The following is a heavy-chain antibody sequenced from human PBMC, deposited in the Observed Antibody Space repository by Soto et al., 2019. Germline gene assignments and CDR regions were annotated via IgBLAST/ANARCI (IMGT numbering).Heavy chain of an antibody. D-gene: IGHD2-15*01. V-gene: IGHV4-4*07. J-gene: IGHJ4*02. CDR3: ARDPPRYCSGGSCYSLGLDY. CDR2: IYTSGST. Sequence: PSETLSLTCTVSGGSISSYYWSWIRQPAGKGLEWIGRIYTSGSTNYNPSLKSRVTMSVDTSKNQFSLKLSSVTAADTAVYYCARDPPRYCSGGSCYSLGLDYWGQGTLLTVSS. CDR1: GGSISSYY.